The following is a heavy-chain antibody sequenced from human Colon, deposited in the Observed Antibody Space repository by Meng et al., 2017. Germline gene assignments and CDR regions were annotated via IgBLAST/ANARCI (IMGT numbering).Heavy chain of an antibody. J-gene: IGHJ4*02. Sequence: SLKISCAASGFTFSSYGMHWVRQAPGKGLEWVAVIWYDGSNKYYADSVKGRFTISRDNSKNTLYLQMNSLRAEDTAVYYCARDTEFGELFPDYWGQGTLVTVSS. CDR2: IWYDGSNK. CDR3: ARDTEFGELFPDY. V-gene: IGHV3-33*01. CDR1: GFTFSSYG. D-gene: IGHD3-10*01.